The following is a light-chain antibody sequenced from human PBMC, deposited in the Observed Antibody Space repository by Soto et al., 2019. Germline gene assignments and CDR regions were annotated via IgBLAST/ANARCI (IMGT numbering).Light chain of an antibody. Sequence: EVVMTQSPSTLSVSPGERATLSCGASQSVSSRLAWYQQKPGQAPRLLIYGASTRATGIPARFSGSGYGTEFNLIISSLQSEDSAVYYCQQYNSWLWTFGQGTKVDIK. J-gene: IGKJ1*01. V-gene: IGKV3-15*01. CDR2: GAS. CDR3: QQYNSWLWT. CDR1: QSVSSR.